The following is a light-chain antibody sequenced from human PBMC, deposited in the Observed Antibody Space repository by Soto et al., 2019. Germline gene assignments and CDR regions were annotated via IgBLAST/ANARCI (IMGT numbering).Light chain of an antibody. CDR2: GAS. CDR1: QSVSSSY. V-gene: IGKV3-20*01. Sequence: EMVLTQSPGTLSLSPGDRATLSCRASQSVSSSYLAWYQLKPGQAPRLLIYGASSRATGIPDRFSGSGSGTDFTLTINRLEPEDFAVYYCQQYNNWPPWTFGQGTKVDI. CDR3: QQYNNWPPWT. J-gene: IGKJ1*01.